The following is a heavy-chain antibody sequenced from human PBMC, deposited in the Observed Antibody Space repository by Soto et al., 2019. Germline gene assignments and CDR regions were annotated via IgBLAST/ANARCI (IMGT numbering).Heavy chain of an antibody. CDR2: INPSGGAT. J-gene: IGHJ5*02. Sequence: ASVKVSCKTSGFVFTSFHMHWVRQAPGQGLEWVGIINPSGGATDYAQRFQGRVTLTSDTSTNTVYLGLSNLRSDDTAVYYCARAGINWFDPWGQGTLVTVS. CDR3: ARAGINWFDP. D-gene: IGHD1-20*01. V-gene: IGHV1-46*01. CDR1: GFVFTSFH.